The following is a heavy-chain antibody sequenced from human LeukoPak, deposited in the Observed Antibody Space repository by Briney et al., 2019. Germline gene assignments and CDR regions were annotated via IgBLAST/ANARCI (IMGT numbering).Heavy chain of an antibody. J-gene: IGHJ4*02. Sequence: GGSLRLSCTASGFSFSSYRMNWVRQAPGKGLEWVSSISSSSSYIYYADSVKGRFTISRDNAKNSLYLQMNSLRAEDTAVYYCATYDYGAFDYWGQGTLVTVSS. CDR3: ATYDYGAFDY. CDR1: GFSFSSYR. D-gene: IGHD4-17*01. V-gene: IGHV3-21*01. CDR2: ISSSSSYI.